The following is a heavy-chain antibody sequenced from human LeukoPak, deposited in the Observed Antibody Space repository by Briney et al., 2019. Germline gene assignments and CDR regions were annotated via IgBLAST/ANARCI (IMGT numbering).Heavy chain of an antibody. CDR1: GYTFTGYY. Sequence: ASVKVSCKASGYTFTGYYMHWVRQAPGQGLEWMGWINPNSGGTNYAQKFQGWVTMTRDTSISTAYMELSRLRSDDTAVYYCARGARTYDSSGYYYYWGQGTLVTVSS. D-gene: IGHD3-22*01. V-gene: IGHV1-2*04. CDR3: ARGARTYDSSGYYYY. J-gene: IGHJ4*02. CDR2: INPNSGGT.